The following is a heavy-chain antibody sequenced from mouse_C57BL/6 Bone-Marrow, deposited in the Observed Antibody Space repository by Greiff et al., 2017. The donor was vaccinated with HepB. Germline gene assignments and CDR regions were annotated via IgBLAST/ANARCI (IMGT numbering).Heavy chain of an antibody. Sequence: EVQLVESGGGLVQPKGSLKLSCAASGFSFNTYAMNWVRQAPGKGLEWVARIRSKSNNYATYYADSEKDRFTISRDDSESMLYLQMNNLKTEDTAMYYGVRHGYGSSRGDYWGQGTPVIVS. CDR2: IRSKSNNYAT. CDR1: GFSFNTYA. D-gene: IGHD1-1*01. V-gene: IGHV10-1*01. CDR3: VRHGYGSSRGDY. J-gene: IGHJ4*01.